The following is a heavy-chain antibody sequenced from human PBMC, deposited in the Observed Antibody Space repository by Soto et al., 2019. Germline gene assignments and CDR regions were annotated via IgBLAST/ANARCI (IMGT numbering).Heavy chain of an antibody. D-gene: IGHD4-17*01. J-gene: IGHJ4*02. CDR2: IYYSGDT. CDR3: ARDTRYGVLDY. V-gene: IGHV4-59*01. Sequence: SEALSLTCTVSVGSISSYYWSWIRQPPGKGLEWIGYIYYSGDTNYNPSLKSRVTISVDTSKNQFSLSLSSLTAADTAVYYCARDTRYGVLDYWGQGTLVTVSS. CDR1: VGSISSYY.